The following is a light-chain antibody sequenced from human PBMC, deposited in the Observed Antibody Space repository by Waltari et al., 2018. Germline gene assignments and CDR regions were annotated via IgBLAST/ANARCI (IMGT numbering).Light chain of an antibody. Sequence: EIVLTQSPGTLSLSPGERASLFCRASQSVRSNFLAWYQQKPVQAPRLLIYRASSRATGIPDRFIGSGSGTDFTLTISRLEPEDFAVYYCQQYGNSPYTFGQGTKLEI. CDR1: QSVRSNF. V-gene: IGKV3-20*01. CDR2: RAS. CDR3: QQYGNSPYT. J-gene: IGKJ2*01.